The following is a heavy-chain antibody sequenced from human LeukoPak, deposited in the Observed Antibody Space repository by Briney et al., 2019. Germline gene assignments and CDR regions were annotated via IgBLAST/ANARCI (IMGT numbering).Heavy chain of an antibody. CDR1: GGSISSYY. J-gene: IGHJ4*02. CDR3: ARSSGSYKDY. V-gene: IGHV4-59*01. Sequence: SETLSLTCTVSGGSISSYYWSWIRQPPGKGLEWIGYIYYSGSTNYNPSLKRRVNISVDTSKSQFSLKLSSVTAADTAVYYCARSSGSYKDYWGQGPLVTVSS. D-gene: IGHD1-26*01. CDR2: IYYSGST.